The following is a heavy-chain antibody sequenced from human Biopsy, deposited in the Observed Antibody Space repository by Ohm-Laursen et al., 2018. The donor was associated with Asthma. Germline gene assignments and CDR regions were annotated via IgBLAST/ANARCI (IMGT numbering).Heavy chain of an antibody. J-gene: IGHJ4*02. D-gene: IGHD2-2*01. CDR2: INSVFGTT. CDR3: ARKAGSCISRTCYSLDF. Sequence: SSVKASCKSLGGTFNTYVIGWVRQAPGQGLEWMGGINSVFGTTTYPQKFQDRVTITADDSTSTVYMELSSLMSEDTAVYYCARKAGSCISRTCYSLDFWGQGTLVTVSS. CDR1: GGTFNTYV. V-gene: IGHV1-69*01.